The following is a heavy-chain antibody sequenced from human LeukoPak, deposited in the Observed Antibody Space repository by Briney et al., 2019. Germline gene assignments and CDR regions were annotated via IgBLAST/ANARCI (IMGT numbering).Heavy chain of an antibody. J-gene: IGHJ6*04. D-gene: IGHD4/OR15-4a*01. V-gene: IGHV4-4*07. Sequence: SETLSLTCTVSGGSISNYYWNWIRQPAGKGLEWIGRKSTSGHTNYRSSLESRVTMSVDTSKNQFSLRLSSVTTADTAVYYCTRVNRIDYGADPEGDVWGKGITVIVSS. CDR1: GGSISNYY. CDR3: TRVNRIDYGADPEGDV. CDR2: KSTSGHT.